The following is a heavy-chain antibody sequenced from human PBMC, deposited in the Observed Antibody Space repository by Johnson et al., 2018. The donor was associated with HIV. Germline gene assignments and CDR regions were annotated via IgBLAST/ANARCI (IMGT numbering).Heavy chain of an antibody. CDR1: GFTFSSYA. V-gene: IGHV3-30*04. Sequence: QVQLVESGGGVVQPGRSLRLSCAASGFTFSSYAMHWVRQAPGKGLEWVAVISYDGSNKDYADSVKDRFTISRDNSTLYLQMNRLRVEDTAVYYCARGRIATGGMRGGAFDVWGQGTMVTVSP. CDR2: ISYDGSNK. CDR3: ARGRIATGGMRGGAFDV. J-gene: IGHJ3*01. D-gene: IGHD6-13*01.